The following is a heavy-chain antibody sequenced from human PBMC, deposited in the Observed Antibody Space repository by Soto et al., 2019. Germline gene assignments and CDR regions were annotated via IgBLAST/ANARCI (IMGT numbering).Heavy chain of an antibody. D-gene: IGHD3-3*01. CDR3: ARGDDFLGFDI. V-gene: IGHV3-30-3*01. J-gene: IGHJ3*02. CDR2: ISYDGSNK. Sequence: QVQLVESGGGVVQPGRSLRLSCAASGFTFSSYAMHWVRQAPGKGLEWVAVISYDGSNKYYADSVKGRFTISRDNSKNTLYLQMNSLRAEDTAVYYCARGDDFLGFDIWGQGTMLTVSS. CDR1: GFTFSSYA.